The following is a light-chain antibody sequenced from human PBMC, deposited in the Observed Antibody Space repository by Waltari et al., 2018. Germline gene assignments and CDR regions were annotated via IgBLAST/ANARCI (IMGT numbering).Light chain of an antibody. CDR3: QQYYSTSWT. CDR1: QSVLYSSNNKNY. J-gene: IGKJ1*01. CDR2: WAS. Sequence: DIVMTQSPDSLAVSLGERATTTCQSSQSVLYSSNNKNYLAWYQQKPGQPPKLLIYWASTRESGVPDRFSGSGSGTDFTLTISSLQAEDVAVYYCQQYYSTSWTFGQGTKVEIK. V-gene: IGKV4-1*01.